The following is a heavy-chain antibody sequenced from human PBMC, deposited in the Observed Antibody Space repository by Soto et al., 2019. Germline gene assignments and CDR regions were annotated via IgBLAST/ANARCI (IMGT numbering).Heavy chain of an antibody. CDR3: ARVDCSSTSCYGYYYYYGMDV. V-gene: IGHV1-69*13. J-gene: IGHJ6*02. CDR1: GGTFSSYA. CDR2: IIPIFGTA. D-gene: IGHD2-2*01. Sequence: SVKVSCKASGGTFSSYAISWVRQAPGQGLEWMGGIIPIFGTANYAQKFQGRVTITADESTSTAYMELSSLRSEDTAMYYCARVDCSSTSCYGYYYYYGMDVWGQGTTVTVSS.